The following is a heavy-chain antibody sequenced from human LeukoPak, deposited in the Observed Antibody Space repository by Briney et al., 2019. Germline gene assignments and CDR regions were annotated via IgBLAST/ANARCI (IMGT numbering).Heavy chain of an antibody. J-gene: IGHJ4*02. D-gene: IGHD6-19*01. CDR3: ARGYRGAVPDPEGDS. Sequence: GGSLRLSCAASGFTFSNYWMHWVRQARGKGLVWVSRINSDGSDRSHADSVKGRFTISRDNAKNTLYLQMNSLRVEDTAVYYCARGYRGAVPDPEGDSWGQGTLVTVSS. V-gene: IGHV3-74*01. CDR1: GFTFSNYW. CDR2: INSDGSDR.